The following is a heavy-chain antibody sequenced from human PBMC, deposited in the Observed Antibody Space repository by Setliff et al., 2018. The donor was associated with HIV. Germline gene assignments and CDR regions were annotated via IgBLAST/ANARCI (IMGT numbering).Heavy chain of an antibody. CDR2: IFNDGRT. CDR1: GGSVSSSSYY. J-gene: IGHJ4*02. CDR3: ARHFPSISLFFGDPGPFDR. D-gene: IGHD3-10*01. V-gene: IGHV4-39*01. Sequence: SSETLSLTCTVSGGSVSSSSYYWGWIRQPPGKGLEWIGRIFNDGRTYYNPSLKSRVTIPMDTSTNQCSLKLSSVTAADTAVYFCARHFPSISLFFGDPGPFDRWGQGALVTVSS.